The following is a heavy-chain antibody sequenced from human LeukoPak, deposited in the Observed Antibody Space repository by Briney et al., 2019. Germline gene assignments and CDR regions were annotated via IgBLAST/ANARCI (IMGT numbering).Heavy chain of an antibody. CDR2: IYLRGNT. CDR3: ARSVFIYDFWTRDYYYMGV. D-gene: IGHD3-3*01. CDR1: GGSISSSNW. V-gene: IGHV4-4*02. J-gene: IGHJ6*03. Sequence: SGTLSLTCAISGGSISSSNWWTWVRQPPGKGLEWVGEIYLRGNTNYNPSLESRATISVDESKTQLSLRLESVTAADTAVYYCARSVFIYDFWTRDYYYMGVWGKGTTVTVSS.